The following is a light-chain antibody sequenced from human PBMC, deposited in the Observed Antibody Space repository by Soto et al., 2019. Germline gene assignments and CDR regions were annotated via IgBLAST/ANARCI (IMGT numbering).Light chain of an antibody. CDR1: QSVSSY. J-gene: IGKJ4*01. CDR3: QQYDNSPLT. Sequence: EIVLRQSPATLSLSPGERATLSCRASQSVSSYLAWYQQKPGQAPRLLIYDASTRATGIPVRFRGGGSGTDFTLTISRLEPEDFAVYYCQQYDNSPLTFGGGTKVDIK. V-gene: IGKV3-20*01. CDR2: DAS.